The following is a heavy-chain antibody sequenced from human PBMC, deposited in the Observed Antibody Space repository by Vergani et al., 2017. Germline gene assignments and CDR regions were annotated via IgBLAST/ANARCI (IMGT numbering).Heavy chain of an antibody. Sequence: EVQLVESGGGLVQPGGSLTLSCAASGFTFSGSAMHWVRQTSGKGLEWIGRIRDKTYNYATAYAVSVKGRFIISRDDSKKTAYLQMNSLRAEDTAVYYCAKNPQPRYSGYDYFLFDYWGQGTLVTVSS. J-gene: IGHJ4*02. D-gene: IGHD5-12*01. CDR3: AKNPQPRYSGYDYFLFDY. V-gene: IGHV3-73*02. CDR1: GFTFSGSA. CDR2: IRDKTYNYAT.